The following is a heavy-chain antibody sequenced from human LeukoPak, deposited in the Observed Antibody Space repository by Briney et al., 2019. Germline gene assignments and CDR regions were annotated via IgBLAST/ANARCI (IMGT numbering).Heavy chain of an antibody. J-gene: IGHJ5*02. CDR2: IYYSGST. CDR3: ARVRAVVGAIAEYNWFDP. CDR1: GGSISSGGYY. V-gene: IGHV4-31*03. Sequence: SETLSLTCTVSGGSISSGGYYWSWIRQHPGKGLEWIGYIYYSGSTYYNPSLKSRVTISVDTSKNQFSLKLSSVTAEDTAVYYCARVRAVVGAIAEYNWFDPWGQGTLVTVSS. D-gene: IGHD1-26*01.